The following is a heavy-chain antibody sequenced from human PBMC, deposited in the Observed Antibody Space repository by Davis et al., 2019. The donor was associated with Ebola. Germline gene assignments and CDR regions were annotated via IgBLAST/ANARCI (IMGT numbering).Heavy chain of an antibody. D-gene: IGHD6-13*01. CDR3: ARVRGSWYYYYYGMDV. Sequence: GESLKISCAASGFTFSSYSMNWVRQAPGKGLEWVSSISSSSSYIYYADSVKGRFTISRDNAKNSLYLQMNSLRAEDTAVYYCARVRGSWYYYYYGMDVWGQGTTVTVSS. CDR2: ISSSSSYI. J-gene: IGHJ6*02. CDR1: GFTFSSYS. V-gene: IGHV3-21*01.